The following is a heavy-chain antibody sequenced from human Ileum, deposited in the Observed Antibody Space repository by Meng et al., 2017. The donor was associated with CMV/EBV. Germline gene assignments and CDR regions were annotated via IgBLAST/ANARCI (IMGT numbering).Heavy chain of an antibody. CDR3: ARDWVCSSTSCYGHYFDY. J-gene: IGHJ4*02. D-gene: IGHD2-2*01. CDR2: IKQDGSEK. CDR1: GFAVSSNY. V-gene: IGHV3-7*01. Sequence: GGSLRLSCAASGFAVSSNYMSWVRQAPGKGLEWVANIKQDGSEKYYVDSVKGRFTISRDNAKNSLYLQMNSLRAEDTAVYYCARDWVCSSTSCYGHYFDYWGQGTLVTVSS.